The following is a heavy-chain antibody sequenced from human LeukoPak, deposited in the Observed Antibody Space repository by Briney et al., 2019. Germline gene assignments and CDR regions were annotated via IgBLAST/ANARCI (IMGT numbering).Heavy chain of an antibody. V-gene: IGHV1-24*01. CDR2: FDPEDGET. J-gene: IGHJ4*02. Sequence: ASVKVSCKVSGYTLTELSMHWVRQAPGKGLEWMGGFDPEDGETIYAQKFQGRVTMTEDTSTDTAYMELSSLRSEDTAVYYCATVTIVGATFDYWGQGTLVTVSS. D-gene: IGHD1-26*01. CDR1: GYTLTELS. CDR3: ATVTIVGATFDY.